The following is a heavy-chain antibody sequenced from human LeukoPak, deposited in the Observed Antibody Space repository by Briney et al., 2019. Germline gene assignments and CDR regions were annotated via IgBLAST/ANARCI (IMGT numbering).Heavy chain of an antibody. Sequence: GGSLRLSCTASGFTFGDFVMSWVRQTPGKGREWVGFIRTKVNGETTKYAASVQGRFTISRDDSKSIAYLQMNSLKTEDTAVYYCTTDYQLDYWGQGTLVTVSS. D-gene: IGHD3-16*01. V-gene: IGHV3-49*04. CDR3: TTDYQLDY. CDR2: IRTKVNGETT. CDR1: GFTFGDFV. J-gene: IGHJ4*02.